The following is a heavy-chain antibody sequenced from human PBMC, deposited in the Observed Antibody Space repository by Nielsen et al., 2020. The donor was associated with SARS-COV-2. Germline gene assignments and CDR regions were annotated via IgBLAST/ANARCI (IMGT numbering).Heavy chain of an antibody. CDR1: GYTFTSYY. CDR2: INPSGGST. CDR3: ARDFSFVARYDSLGSYFDY. J-gene: IGHJ4*02. D-gene: IGHD3-3*01. V-gene: IGHV1-46*01. Sequence: ASVKVSCTASGYTFTSYYMHWVRQAPGQGLEWMGIINPSGGSTSYAQKFQGRVTMTRDTSTSTVYMELSSLRSEDTAVYYCARDFSFVARYDSLGSYFDYWGQGTLVTVSS.